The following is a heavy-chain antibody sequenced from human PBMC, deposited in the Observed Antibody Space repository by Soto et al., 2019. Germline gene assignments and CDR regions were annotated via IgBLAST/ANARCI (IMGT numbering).Heavy chain of an antibody. CDR3: AREGIAAPSSYFDY. CDR2: IIPIFGTA. CDR1: GGTFSSYA. Sequence: SVKVSCKASGGTFSSYAISWVRQAPGQGLEWMGGIIPIFGTANYAQKFQGRVTITAVESTSTAYMELSSLRSEDTAVYYCAREGIAAPSSYFDYWGQGTLVTVSS. V-gene: IGHV1-69*13. D-gene: IGHD6-13*01. J-gene: IGHJ4*02.